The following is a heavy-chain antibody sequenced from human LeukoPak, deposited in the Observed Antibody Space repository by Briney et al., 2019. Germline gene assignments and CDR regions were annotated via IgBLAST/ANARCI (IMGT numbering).Heavy chain of an antibody. CDR1: GYTFISYH. CDR2: IIPNGGAT. J-gene: IGHJ4*02. V-gene: IGHV1-46*01. CDR3: ARDAYSSDY. Sequence: ASVKVSCKASGYTFISYHVHWVRQAPGHGLEWMGRIIPNGGATTYAQKFQGRVTMTSYTSTTTVYMELRSLRSDNTAIYYCARDAYSSDYWGQGTLVTVSS. D-gene: IGHD6-13*01.